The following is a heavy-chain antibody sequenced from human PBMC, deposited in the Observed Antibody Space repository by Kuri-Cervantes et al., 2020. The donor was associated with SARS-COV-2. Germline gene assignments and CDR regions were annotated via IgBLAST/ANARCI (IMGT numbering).Heavy chain of an antibody. Sequence: ESLKISCTVSGGSISSYYWSWIRQPPGKGLEWIGYIYYSGSTNYNPSLKSRVTISVDTSKNQFSLKLSSVTAADTAVYYCARQGGYSYGSYYGMDVWGQGTTVTVSS. V-gene: IGHV4-59*08. J-gene: IGHJ6*02. CDR1: GGSISSYY. CDR3: ARQGGYSYGSYYGMDV. D-gene: IGHD5-18*01. CDR2: IYYSGST.